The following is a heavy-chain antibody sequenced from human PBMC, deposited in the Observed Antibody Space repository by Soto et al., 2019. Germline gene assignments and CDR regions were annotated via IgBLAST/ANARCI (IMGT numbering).Heavy chain of an antibody. D-gene: IGHD2-15*01. V-gene: IGHV4-61*01. CDR3: ARYCKNSDCRYLYYFDY. CDR2: VYFTGTT. J-gene: IGHJ4*02. Sequence: KPSETLSLTCTVSGGSVSNGMYYWSWIRQPPGKGLEWIGNVYFTGTTIYNPSLKSRVTMSVDTYKDQFFLKLTSVTAADTAVYYCARYCKNSDCRYLYYFDYWGLGTLVTVSS. CDR1: GGSVSNGMYY.